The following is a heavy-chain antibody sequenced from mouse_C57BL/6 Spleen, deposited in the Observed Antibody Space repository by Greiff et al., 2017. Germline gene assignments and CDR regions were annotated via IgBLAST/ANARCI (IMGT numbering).Heavy chain of an antibody. Sequence: EVQLQQSGPVLVKPGASVKMSCKASGYTFTDYYMNWVKQSHGKSLEWSGVINPYNGGTSSNQKFKGKATLTVDKSSSTAYMELNSLTSEDSAVYYGARALDSSGYRFAYWGQGTLVTVSA. CDR1: GYTFTDYY. J-gene: IGHJ3*01. D-gene: IGHD3-2*02. V-gene: IGHV1-19*01. CDR2: INPYNGGT. CDR3: ARALDSSGYRFAY.